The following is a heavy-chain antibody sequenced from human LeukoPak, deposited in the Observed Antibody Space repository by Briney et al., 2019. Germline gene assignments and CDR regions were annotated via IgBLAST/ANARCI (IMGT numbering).Heavy chain of an antibody. CDR1: GYTFTGYY. CDR2: INPNSGGT. Sequence: ASVKVSCKASGYTFTGYYMHWVRQAPGQGLEWMGRINPNSGGTDYAQKFQGRVTMTRDTSISTAYMELSSLRSEDTAVYYCARGKSKFGEKKNYYYYMDVWGKGTTVTVSS. V-gene: IGHV1-2*06. J-gene: IGHJ6*03. CDR3: ARGKSKFGEKKNYYYYMDV. D-gene: IGHD3-10*01.